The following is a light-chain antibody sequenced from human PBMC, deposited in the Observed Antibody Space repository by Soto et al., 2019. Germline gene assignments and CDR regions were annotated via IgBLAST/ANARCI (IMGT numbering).Light chain of an antibody. V-gene: IGKV1-8*01. Sequence: AIRITQTPSSFSASTGDRVTMTCRASQGISSYLAWYQQRPGKAPKLLIYAASTLQSGVPSRFSGSGSGTDFTLTISCLQSEDFATYYCLQYYSYPPTFGGGTKVEIK. J-gene: IGKJ4*01. CDR2: AAS. CDR1: QGISSY. CDR3: LQYYSYPPT.